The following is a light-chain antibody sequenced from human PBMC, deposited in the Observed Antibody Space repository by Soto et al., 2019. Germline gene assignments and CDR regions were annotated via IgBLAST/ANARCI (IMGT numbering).Light chain of an antibody. CDR3: QQYDNLLT. CDR2: HAY. V-gene: IGKV1-33*01. Sequence: DIQMTQSPSSLSASLGDRVTITCQASQGIRNYLNWYQQKPGKAPKILIYHAYNLETGVPSRFSGSGSGTYFTFTISSLQPEDIATYCCQQYDNLLTFGGGTKVEIK. CDR1: QGIRNY. J-gene: IGKJ4*01.